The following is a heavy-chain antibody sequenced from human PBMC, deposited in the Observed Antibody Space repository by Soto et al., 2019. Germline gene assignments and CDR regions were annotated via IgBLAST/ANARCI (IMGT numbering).Heavy chain of an antibody. J-gene: IGHJ5*02. CDR3: ARHYIVVVPAASSWFDP. CDR1: GGSISSSSCY. CDR2: IYYSGST. D-gene: IGHD2-2*01. Sequence: SETLSLTCTVSGGSISSSSCYWGWIRQPPGKGLEWIGSIYYSGSTYYNPSLKSRVTISVDTSKNQFSLKLSSVTAADTAVYYCARHYIVVVPAASSWFDPWGQGTLVTVSS. V-gene: IGHV4-39*01.